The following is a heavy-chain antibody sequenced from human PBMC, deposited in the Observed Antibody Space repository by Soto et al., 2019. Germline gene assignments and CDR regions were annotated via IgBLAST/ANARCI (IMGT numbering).Heavy chain of an antibody. D-gene: IGHD2-2*01. CDR1: GFTFSSYH. V-gene: IGHV3-21*01. CDR3: ARAPVPAILSAIFDP. CDR2: ISSSSSHI. Sequence: EVQLVESGGGLVKPGGSLRLSCAASGFTFSSYHMNWVRQAPGKGLEWVSSISSSSSHIYYADSVKGRLTISRDNAKNSLYLQMNSLRVEDTAVYYCARAPVPAILSAIFDPWGQGTLVTVSS. J-gene: IGHJ5*02.